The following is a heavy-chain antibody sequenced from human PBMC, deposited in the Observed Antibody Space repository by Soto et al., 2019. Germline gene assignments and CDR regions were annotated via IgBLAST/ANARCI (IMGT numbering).Heavy chain of an antibody. Sequence: QVQLQESGPGLVKPSETLSLTCTVSGGSVSSGSYYWSWIRQPPGKGLEWIGYIYYSGSTNYNPSLKSRVTISVDTSKNQFSLKLSSVTAEDTAVYYCARDNPYYDSSGYYHDAFDIWGQGTMVTVSS. CDR1: GGSVSSGSYY. CDR2: IYYSGST. D-gene: IGHD3-22*01. CDR3: ARDNPYYDSSGYYHDAFDI. V-gene: IGHV4-61*01. J-gene: IGHJ3*02.